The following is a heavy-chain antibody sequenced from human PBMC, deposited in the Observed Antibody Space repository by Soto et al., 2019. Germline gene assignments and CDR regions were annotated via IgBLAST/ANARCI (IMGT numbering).Heavy chain of an antibody. CDR3: ARDPFIAAAGTWYYYGMDV. Sequence: QVQLVQSGAEVKKPGSSVKVSCKASGGTFSSYAISWVRQAPGQGLEWMGGIIPIFGTANYAQKFQGRVTITADESTSTAYMELSSLRSEDTAVYYCARDPFIAAAGTWYYYGMDVWGQGTTVTVSS. D-gene: IGHD6-13*01. V-gene: IGHV1-69*01. CDR2: IIPIFGTA. J-gene: IGHJ6*02. CDR1: GGTFSSYA.